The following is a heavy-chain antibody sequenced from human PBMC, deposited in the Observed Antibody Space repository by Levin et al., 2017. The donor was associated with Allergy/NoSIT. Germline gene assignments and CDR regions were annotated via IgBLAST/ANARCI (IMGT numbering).Heavy chain of an antibody. CDR3: ARDVGGYCNGGNCFLGYMDV. D-gene: IGHD2-15*01. V-gene: IGHV3-21*01. J-gene: IGHJ6*03. Sequence: GGSLRLSCAASGFTFSTYTINWVRQAPGKGLEWVSSITSRNYIYYTDSVKGRFTLSRDNAKNSLDLQMDSLRAEDTAVYYCARDVGGYCNGGNCFLGYMDVWGKGTTVTVSS. CDR2: ITSRNYI. CDR1: GFTFSTYT.